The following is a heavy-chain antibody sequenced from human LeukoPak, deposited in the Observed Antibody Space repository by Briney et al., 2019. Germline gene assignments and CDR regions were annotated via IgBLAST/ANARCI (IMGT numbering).Heavy chain of an antibody. Sequence: NPSETLSLTCAVSGGSFIGYHWNWIRQLPGKGLEWIGGINHSGATNYNPSLKSRVTISVETSKNQFSLKLRSMTAADTAVYYRARDPTTVTSLPYYFDDWGQGTLVTVSS. D-gene: IGHD4-17*01. CDR2: INHSGAT. CDR1: GGSFIGYH. CDR3: ARDPTTVTSLPYYFDD. V-gene: IGHV4-34*01. J-gene: IGHJ4*02.